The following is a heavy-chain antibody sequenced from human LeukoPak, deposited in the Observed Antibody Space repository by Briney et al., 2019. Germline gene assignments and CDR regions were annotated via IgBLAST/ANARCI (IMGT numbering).Heavy chain of an antibody. CDR3: ARDDAMGATIDY. V-gene: IGHV3-48*03. CDR1: GFTFGNFE. D-gene: IGHD1-26*01. CDR2: ISSSGSTI. Sequence: GGSLSLSCAASGFTFGNFEMNWVRQAPGKGLEWVSYISSSGSTIYYADSVKGRFTISRDNAKNSLSLQMNSLRAEDTAVYYCARDDAMGATIDYWGQGTLVTVSS. J-gene: IGHJ4*02.